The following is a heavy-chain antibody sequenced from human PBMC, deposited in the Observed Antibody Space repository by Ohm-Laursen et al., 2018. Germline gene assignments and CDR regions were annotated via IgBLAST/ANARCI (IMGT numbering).Heavy chain of an antibody. V-gene: IGHV3-21*01. CDR2: ISGSSNFI. CDR1: GFTFRSYS. Sequence: SLRLSCSASGFTFRSYSMNWVRQAPGQGLECVSSISGSSNFIYYADSVKGRFTISRDNAKNSLYLQMNSLRAEDTAVYFCARGLYSYDSSGYPALWGQGTLVTVSS. CDR3: ARGLYSYDSSGYPAL. J-gene: IGHJ4*02. D-gene: IGHD3-22*01.